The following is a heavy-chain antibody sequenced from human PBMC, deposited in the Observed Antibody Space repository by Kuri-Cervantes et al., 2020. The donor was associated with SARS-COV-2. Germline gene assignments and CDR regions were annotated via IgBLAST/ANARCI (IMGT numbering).Heavy chain of an antibody. CDR1: GGSFSNFL. J-gene: IGHJ6*03. V-gene: IGHV4-34*01. Sequence: ESLKISCGVYGGSFSNFLWDWVRQPPGKGLEWIGEINYSGTTNYNPSLKSRVTISVDPSKNLFSLNPTSVTAADTAMYYCARLRRHSDGWFATGYYMDVWGKGTTVTVSS. D-gene: IGHD6-19*01. CDR2: INYSGTT. CDR3: ARLRRHSDGWFATGYYMDV.